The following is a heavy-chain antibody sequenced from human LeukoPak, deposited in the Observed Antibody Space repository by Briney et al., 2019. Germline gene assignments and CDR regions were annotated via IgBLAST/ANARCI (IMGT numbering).Heavy chain of an antibody. V-gene: IGHV4-34*01. Sequence: SETLSLTCAVYGGSFSGYYWSWIRQPPGKGLEWIGEINHSGSTNYNPSLKSRVTISVDTSKNQFSLKLSPVTAADTAVYYCARWYSSSQNWGQGTLVTVSS. CDR2: INHSGST. CDR3: ARWYSSSQN. J-gene: IGHJ4*02. CDR1: GGSFSGYY. D-gene: IGHD6-13*01.